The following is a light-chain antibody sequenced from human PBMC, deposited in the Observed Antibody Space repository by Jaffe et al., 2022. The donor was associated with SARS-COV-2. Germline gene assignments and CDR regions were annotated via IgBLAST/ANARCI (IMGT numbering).Light chain of an antibody. V-gene: IGKV1-27*01. CDR1: QGISNF. Sequence: DIQMTQSPSSLSASVGDRVTLTCRPSQGISNFLAWYQQKPGKPPRLLIYAASTLQSGVPSRFSGSGSGTDFTLTISSLQPEDVATYYCQKYDSAPRTFGQGTKVDLK. CDR3: QKYDSAPRT. CDR2: AAS. J-gene: IGKJ1*01.